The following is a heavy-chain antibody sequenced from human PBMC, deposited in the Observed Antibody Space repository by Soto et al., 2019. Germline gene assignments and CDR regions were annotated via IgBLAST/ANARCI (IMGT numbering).Heavy chain of an antibody. CDR3: ARGYCSDSYCSYIDY. D-gene: IGHD2-15*01. V-gene: IGHV4-34*01. J-gene: IGHJ4*02. CDR1: GGSVSGYF. CDR2: INHSGTT. Sequence: KTSETLSLTCAVYGGSVSGYFWSWIRQPPGKGLEWIGEINHSGTTSYSPSLDSRVTASVDTSKNQFSLRLSSVTAADTAIYYCARGYCSDSYCSYIDYWGRGTLVTVSS.